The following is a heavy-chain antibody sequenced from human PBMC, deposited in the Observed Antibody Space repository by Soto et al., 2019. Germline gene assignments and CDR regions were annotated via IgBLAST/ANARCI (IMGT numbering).Heavy chain of an antibody. CDR2: VYSSGGN. Sequence: QVHLQQSGPGLVNPSETLSLTCTVSGGSMSSYYWTWIRQPAGKGLEWIGRVYSSGGNNYNPSLRCRVTIYLDTSKNQFYLRLLSVTDADTAVYYCARGQRFSDWFDPWGQGTLVTVSS. CDR1: GGSMSSYY. J-gene: IGHJ5*02. CDR3: ARGQRFSDWFDP. D-gene: IGHD3-3*01. V-gene: IGHV4-4*07.